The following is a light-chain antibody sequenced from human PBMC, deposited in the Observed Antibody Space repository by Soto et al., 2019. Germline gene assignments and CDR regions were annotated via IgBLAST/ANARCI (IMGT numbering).Light chain of an antibody. J-gene: IGLJ1*01. CDR3: SSYTSSSTLV. V-gene: IGLV2-14*01. Sequence: QSALTQPASVSGSPGQSITNSCTGTSSDVGGYNYVSWYQQHPGKAPKLMIYEVSNRPSGVSNRFSGSKSGNTASLTISGLQAEEEADYYCSSYTSSSTLVFGTGTKLTVL. CDR2: EVS. CDR1: SSDVGGYNY.